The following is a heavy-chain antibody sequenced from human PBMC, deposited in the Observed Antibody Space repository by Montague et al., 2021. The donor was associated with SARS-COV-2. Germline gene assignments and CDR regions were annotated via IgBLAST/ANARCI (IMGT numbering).Heavy chain of an antibody. V-gene: IGHV4-31*03. D-gene: IGHD6-13*01. Sequence: TLSLTCTVSRGSISSGGNYWSWIRQHPVKVLEWIGYSYYSGSTYYNPSLKSRVSISVDTSKNQFSLQLSSVTAADTAEYYCARGRRYSSTWSGAFDPWGQGMPVTVSS. CDR3: ARGRRYSSTWSGAFDP. CDR2: SYYSGST. CDR1: RGSISSGGNY. J-gene: IGHJ5*02.